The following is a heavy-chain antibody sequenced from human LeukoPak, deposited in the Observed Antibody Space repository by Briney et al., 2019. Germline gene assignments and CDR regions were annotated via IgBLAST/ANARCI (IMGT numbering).Heavy chain of an antibody. Sequence: SETLSLTCAVYGGSFSGYYWSWIRQPPGKGLEWIGEINHSGSTNYNPSLKSRVTISVDTSKNQFSLKLSPVTAADTAVYYCARFCATHNHDYWGQGTLVTVSS. D-gene: IGHD1-14*01. J-gene: IGHJ4*02. CDR1: GGSFSGYY. CDR3: ARFCATHNHDY. CDR2: INHSGST. V-gene: IGHV4-34*01.